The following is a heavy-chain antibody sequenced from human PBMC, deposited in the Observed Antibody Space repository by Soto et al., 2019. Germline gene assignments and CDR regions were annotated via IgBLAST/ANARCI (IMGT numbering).Heavy chain of an antibody. J-gene: IGHJ4*02. D-gene: IGHD1-26*01. Sequence: QVQLVQAGAEVKKPGSSVKVSCKASGATFTNYIFSWVRQAPGQGLDWMGYINPFFGTTNYAQEFHGRVTITPDEATTTIHMELGALTSDATAVYDSARVSPDDRGKDSCPGECDCWGQGTLVTVSS. CDR2: INPFFGTT. CDR3: ARVSPDDRGKDSCPGECDC. V-gene: IGHV1-69*01. CDR1: GATFTNYI.